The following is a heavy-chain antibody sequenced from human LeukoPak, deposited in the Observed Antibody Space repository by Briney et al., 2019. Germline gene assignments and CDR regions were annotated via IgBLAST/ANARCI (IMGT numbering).Heavy chain of an antibody. V-gene: IGHV1-69*01. CDR2: IIPIFATA. Sequence: SVKVSCKASGGTFSNLGISWVRQAPGHGLGWMGGIIPIFATATYAQKFQGRVTITADDSTSTAYMELRSLRSDDTAVYYCTRGEDYVVEVTATTWTLFDYWGQGTLVTVSS. CDR1: GGTFSNLG. D-gene: IGHD2-15*01. CDR3: TRGEDYVVEVTATTWTLFDY. J-gene: IGHJ4*02.